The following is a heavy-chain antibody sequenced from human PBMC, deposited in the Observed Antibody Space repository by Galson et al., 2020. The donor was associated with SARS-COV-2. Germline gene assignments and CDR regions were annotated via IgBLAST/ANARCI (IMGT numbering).Heavy chain of an antibody. Sequence: ETSETLSLTCTVSGGSISSSSYYWGWIRQPPGKGLEWIGSIYYSGSTYYNPSLKSRVTISVDTSKNQFSLKLSSVTAADTAVYYCARHLNDYSNYRPLDYWGQGTLVTVSS. CDR1: GGSISSSSYY. V-gene: IGHV4-39*01. J-gene: IGHJ4*02. CDR2: IYYSGST. CDR3: ARHLNDYSNYRPLDY. D-gene: IGHD4-4*01.